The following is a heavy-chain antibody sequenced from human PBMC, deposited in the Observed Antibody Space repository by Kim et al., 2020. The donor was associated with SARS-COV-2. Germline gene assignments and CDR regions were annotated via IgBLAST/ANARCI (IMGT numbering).Heavy chain of an antibody. Sequence: SETLSLTCTVSGGSISSSSYYWGWIRQPPGKGLEWIGSIYYSGSTYYNPSLKSRVTISVDTSKNQFSLKLSSVTAADTAVYYCARSVYDILTVIPFDYWGQGTLVTVSS. CDR3: ARSVYDILTVIPFDY. J-gene: IGHJ4*02. V-gene: IGHV4-39*01. CDR2: IYYSGST. D-gene: IGHD3-9*01. CDR1: GGSISSSSYY.